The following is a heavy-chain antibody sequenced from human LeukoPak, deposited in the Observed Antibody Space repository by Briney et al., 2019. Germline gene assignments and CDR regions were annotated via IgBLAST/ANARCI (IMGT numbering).Heavy chain of an antibody. CDR2: ISAYNGNT. CDR3: ARAWYSSSWYGDDY. CDR1: GYTFTSYG. J-gene: IGHJ4*02. D-gene: IGHD6-13*01. V-gene: IGHV1-18*01. Sequence: ASVKVSCKASGYTFTSYGISWVRQAPGQGLEWMGWISAYNGNTNYAQKLQGRVTMTTDTSTSIAYMELRSLRSDDTAVYYCARAWYSSSWYGDDYWGQGTLVTVSS.